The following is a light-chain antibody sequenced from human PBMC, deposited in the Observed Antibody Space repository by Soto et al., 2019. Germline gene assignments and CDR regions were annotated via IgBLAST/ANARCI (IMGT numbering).Light chain of an antibody. CDR2: GAS. CDR3: HQYNDWHS. CDR1: QSVSRN. V-gene: IGKV3-15*01. J-gene: IGKJ2*03. Sequence: EIVMTQSPATLSVSPGESATLSCRASQSVSRNLAWYQQKPGQAPRLLISGASTMATGIPARFSGSGSGIGFTLTISSLQSEDFAVYYCHQYNDWHSFGQGTKLEIK.